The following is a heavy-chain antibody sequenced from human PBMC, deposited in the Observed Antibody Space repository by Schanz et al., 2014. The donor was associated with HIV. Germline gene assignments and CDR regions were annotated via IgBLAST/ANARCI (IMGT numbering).Heavy chain of an antibody. V-gene: IGHV3-33*01. D-gene: IGHD4-17*01. Sequence: QVQLVESGGGVVQPGRSLRLSCAASGFTFSSYGMHWVRQAPGKGLEWVAVIWYDGSNKYYADSVKGRFTISRDNSKKTLYLQMNSLRPDDTAVYNCAREAYGEYYLDYWGQGTLVTVSS. J-gene: IGHJ4*02. CDR3: AREAYGEYYLDY. CDR2: IWYDGSNK. CDR1: GFTFSSYG.